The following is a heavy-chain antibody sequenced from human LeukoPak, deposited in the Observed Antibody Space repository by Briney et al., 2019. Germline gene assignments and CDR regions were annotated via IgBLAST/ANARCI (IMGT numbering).Heavy chain of an antibody. J-gene: IGHJ5*02. V-gene: IGHV4-39*01. CDR3: ARQGPIVVVENWFDP. CDR1: GGSISSSSYY. Sequence: SETLSLTCTVSGGSISSSSYYWGWIRQPPGKGLEWIGSIYYSGSTYYNPSLKSRVTISVDTSKNQFSLKLSSVTAADTAVYYCARQGPIVVVENWFDPWGQGTPVTVSS. D-gene: IGHD3-22*01. CDR2: IYYSGST.